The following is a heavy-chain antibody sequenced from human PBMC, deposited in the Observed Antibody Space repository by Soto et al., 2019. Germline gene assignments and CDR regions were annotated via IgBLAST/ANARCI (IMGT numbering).Heavy chain of an antibody. V-gene: IGHV3-48*02. CDR3: AGEAVELVTLCSYYCYVMAF. CDR2: ISSSSSTI. CDR1: GFTFSSYS. J-gene: IGHJ6*02. D-gene: IGHD3-16*01. Sequence: GGSLRLSCAASGFTFSSYSMNWVRQAPGKGLEWVSYISSSSSTIYYADSVKGRFTISRDNAKNSMYLQMNSLRDEDTVVYYWAGEAVELVTLCSYYCYVMAFWGRGTTVTVSS.